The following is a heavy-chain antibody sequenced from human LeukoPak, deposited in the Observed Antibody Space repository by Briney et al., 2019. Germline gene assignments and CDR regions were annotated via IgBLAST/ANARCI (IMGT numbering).Heavy chain of an antibody. Sequence: SETLSLTCAVYGGSFSGYYWSWIRQPPGKGLEWIGEINHSGSTNYNPSLKSRVTISVDTSKNQFSLKLSSVTAADTAVYYCARGRYSSSWYYAGNWFDPWGQGTLVTVSS. D-gene: IGHD6-13*01. J-gene: IGHJ5*02. CDR2: INHSGST. V-gene: IGHV4-34*01. CDR1: GGSFSGYY. CDR3: ARGRYSSSWYYAGNWFDP.